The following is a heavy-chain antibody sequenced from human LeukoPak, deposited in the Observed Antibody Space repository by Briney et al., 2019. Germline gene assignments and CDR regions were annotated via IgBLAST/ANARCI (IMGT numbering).Heavy chain of an antibody. D-gene: IGHD5-12*01. V-gene: IGHV1-2*02. J-gene: IGHJ5*02. CDR3: ARDRVATIPPNWFDP. CDR2: INPNSGGT. Sequence: ASVRVSCKASGYTFTCYYMHWVRQAPGQGLEWMGWINPNSGGTNYAQKFQGRVTMTRDTSISTAYMELSRLRSDDTAVYYCARDRVATIPPNWFDPWGQGTLVTVSS. CDR1: GYTFTCYY.